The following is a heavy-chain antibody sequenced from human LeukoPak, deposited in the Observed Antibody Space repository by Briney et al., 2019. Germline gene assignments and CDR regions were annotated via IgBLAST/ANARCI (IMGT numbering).Heavy chain of an antibody. CDR1: GFTFSSDW. J-gene: IGHJ6*02. D-gene: IGHD6-13*01. V-gene: IGHV3-7*05. Sequence: GGSLRLSCTASGFTFSSDWISWVRQTPEKGLEWVANKKQDGSEKVYVDSVKGRFTITRDNAKSSLYLQMSGLGAEDTGVYYCARDPYSSSWSYGMDVWGQGTTVTVSS. CDR2: KKQDGSEK. CDR3: ARDPYSSSWSYGMDV.